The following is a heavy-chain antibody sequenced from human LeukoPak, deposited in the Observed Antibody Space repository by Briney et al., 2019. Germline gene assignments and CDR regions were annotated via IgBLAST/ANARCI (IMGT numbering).Heavy chain of an antibody. CDR3: ARDPIAVVGGGSFDY. V-gene: IGHV3-21*01. D-gene: IGHD6-19*01. CDR2: ISSSGAKT. J-gene: IGHJ4*02. Sequence: GGSLRLSCVASGFTFSAYGFHWVRQAPGKGLQWVSSISSSGAKTYYADSVKGRVTISRDNAKNSYYLEMNSLVAEDTAVYYCARDPIAVVGGGSFDYWGQGILVTVSS. CDR1: GFTFSAYG.